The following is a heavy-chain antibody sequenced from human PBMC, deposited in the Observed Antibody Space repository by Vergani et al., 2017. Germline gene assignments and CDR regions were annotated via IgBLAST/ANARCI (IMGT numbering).Heavy chain of an antibody. V-gene: IGHV3-7*01. D-gene: IGHD3-16*01. CDR2: IKQDGSED. Sequence: VQLVESGGGLVKPGGSLRLSCAASGFNFQIYWMGWVRQTAEKGLEWVANIKQDGSEDYYVDSVKGRFTITRDNAKKFIYLQMNSLRADDTAVYYCAKDWLGGARGYFDYWGQGTLVTVSS. J-gene: IGHJ4*02. CDR1: GFNFQIYW. CDR3: AKDWLGGARGYFDY.